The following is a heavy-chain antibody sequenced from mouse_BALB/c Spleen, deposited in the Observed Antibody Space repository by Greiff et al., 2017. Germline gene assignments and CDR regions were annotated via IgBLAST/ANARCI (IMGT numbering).Heavy chain of an antibody. D-gene: IGHD3-1*01. Sequence: VQLKESGPELVKPGASVKISCKASGYTFTDYNMHWVKQSHGKSLEWIGYIYPYNGGTGYNQKFKSKATLTVDNSSSTAYMELRSLTSEDSAVYYCARGQGAPWFAYWGQGTLVTVSA. V-gene: IGHV1S29*02. CDR1: GYTFTDYN. J-gene: IGHJ3*01. CDR3: ARGQGAPWFAY. CDR2: IYPYNGGT.